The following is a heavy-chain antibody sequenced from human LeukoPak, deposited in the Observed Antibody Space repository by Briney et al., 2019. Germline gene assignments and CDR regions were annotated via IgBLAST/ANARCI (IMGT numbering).Heavy chain of an antibody. Sequence: PGGSLRLSCAASGFAFSSYWMSWVRQAPGKGLEWVASIKRDGGEKYYVDSVKGRFANSRDNTKNSLYVQMNSLRAEDTAVYYCARKYGEYDYWGQGTLVTVSS. CDR2: IKRDGGEK. CDR1: GFAFSSYW. J-gene: IGHJ4*02. V-gene: IGHV3-7*04. D-gene: IGHD3-10*01. CDR3: ARKYGEYDY.